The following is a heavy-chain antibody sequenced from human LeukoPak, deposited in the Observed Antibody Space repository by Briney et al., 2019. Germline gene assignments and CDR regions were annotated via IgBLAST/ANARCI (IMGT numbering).Heavy chain of an antibody. CDR1: GFTFSSYA. CDR3: ARQSGDQSSAWYFDA. J-gene: IGHJ4*02. V-gene: IGHV4-39*01. CDR2: IHYSGKV. Sequence: GSLRLSCAASGFTFSSYAMSWVRQAPGKGLEWIGSIHYSGKVYYNPSLKSRVTTSVDTSTDQFSLRLSSATAADTAIYYCARQSGDQSSAWYFDAWGQGTLVTVSS. D-gene: IGHD6-19*01.